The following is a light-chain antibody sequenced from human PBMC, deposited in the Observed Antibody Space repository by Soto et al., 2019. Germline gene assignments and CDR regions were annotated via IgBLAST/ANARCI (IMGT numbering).Light chain of an antibody. V-gene: IGLV2-8*01. CDR3: SSYAGSNNLVV. J-gene: IGLJ2*01. CDR2: GVT. CDR1: SSDVGGYDY. Sequence: QSALTQPPSASGSPGQSVTISCTGTSSDVGGYDYVSWYQQHPGKAPKLIIYGVTQRPSGVPDRISGSKSGNTASLTVSGLQADDEADYYCSSYAGSNNLVVFGGGTKVTVL.